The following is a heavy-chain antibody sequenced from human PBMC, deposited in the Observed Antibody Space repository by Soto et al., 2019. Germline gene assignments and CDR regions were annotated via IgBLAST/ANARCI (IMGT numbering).Heavy chain of an antibody. CDR3: TRIALLLWWGYRPIDY. V-gene: IGHV3-72*01. Sequence: EVQLVESGGGLVQPGGSLRLSCAASGFTFSDHYMDWVRQAPGKGLEWVGRFRNKANSYTTEYAASVKGRFTISRDDLEYSLYMQMNSLKTEDMAVYYCTRIALLLWWGYRPIDYWGQGTLVTVSS. CDR2: FRNKANSYTT. CDR1: GFTFSDHY. J-gene: IGHJ4*02. D-gene: IGHD3-16*02.